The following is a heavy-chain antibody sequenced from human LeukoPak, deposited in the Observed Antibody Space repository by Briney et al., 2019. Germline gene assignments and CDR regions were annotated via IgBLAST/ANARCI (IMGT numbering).Heavy chain of an antibody. J-gene: IGHJ4*02. V-gene: IGHV4-39*02. CDR2: IYYSGST. D-gene: IGHD3-3*01. CDR1: GGSISSSSYY. CDR3: ARDQYRAGDFWSAL. Sequence: SSETLSLTCTVSGGSISSSSYYWGWIRQPPGKGLEWIGSIYYSGSTYYNPSLKSRVTISVDTSKNQFSLKLSSVIAADTAVYYCARDQYRAGDFWSALWGQGTLVTVSS.